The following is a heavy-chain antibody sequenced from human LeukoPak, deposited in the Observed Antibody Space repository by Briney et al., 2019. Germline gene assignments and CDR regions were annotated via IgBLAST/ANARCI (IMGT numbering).Heavy chain of an antibody. CDR3: ARGGYYDSSGYSRN. J-gene: IGHJ4*02. CDR1: EYTFTGYY. V-gene: IGHV1-2*02. D-gene: IGHD3-22*01. CDR2: INPNSGGT. Sequence: ASVKVSCKASEYTFTGYYMHWVRQAPGQGLEWMGWINPNSGGTNYAQKFQGRVTMTRDTSISTAYMELSRLRSDDTAVYYCARGGYYDSSGYSRNWGQGTLVTVSS.